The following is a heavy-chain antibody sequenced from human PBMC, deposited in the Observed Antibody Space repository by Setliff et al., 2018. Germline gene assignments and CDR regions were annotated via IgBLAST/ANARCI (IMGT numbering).Heavy chain of an antibody. V-gene: IGHV4-4*07. J-gene: IGHJ6*03. CDR3: ARMSGFQYIDV. D-gene: IGHD3-3*01. Sequence: SETLSLTCTVSGDSISSYYWSWIRQPAGKGLEWIGRIYSSGSTNFNPSLKSRVTMSMDTSKNQFSLSLTSVTAEDTAVYYCARMSGFQYIDVWDKGTTVTVSS. CDR2: IYSSGST. CDR1: GDSISSYY.